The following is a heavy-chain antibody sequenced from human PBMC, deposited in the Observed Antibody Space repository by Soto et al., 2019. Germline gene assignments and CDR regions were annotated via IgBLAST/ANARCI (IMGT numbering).Heavy chain of an antibody. D-gene: IGHD3-9*01. CDR1: GGSFSSYY. CDR2: VYYSGST. Sequence: SETLSLTCAVYGGSFSSYYWSWVRQPPGKGLEWIGSVYYSGSTYYNPSLESRVTISVDKSKNQFSLKLMSLSAADTAVYYCGRLEGLATISYYFDYWGQGALVTVSS. V-gene: IGHV4-39*01. J-gene: IGHJ4*02. CDR3: GRLEGLATISYYFDY.